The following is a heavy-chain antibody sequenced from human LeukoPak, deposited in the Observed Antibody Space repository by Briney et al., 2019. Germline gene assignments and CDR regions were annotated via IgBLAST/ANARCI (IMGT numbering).Heavy chain of an antibody. V-gene: IGHV4-59*12. Sequence: SETLSLTCTVSGGSISSYYWSWIRQPPGKGLEWIGSIYYSGSTYYNPSLKSRVTISVDTSKNQFSLKLSSVTAADTAVYYCARDGPYYYDSSGYQDYYGMDVWGQGTTVTVSS. D-gene: IGHD3-22*01. CDR1: GGSISSYY. J-gene: IGHJ6*02. CDR3: ARDGPYYYDSSGYQDYYGMDV. CDR2: IYYSGST.